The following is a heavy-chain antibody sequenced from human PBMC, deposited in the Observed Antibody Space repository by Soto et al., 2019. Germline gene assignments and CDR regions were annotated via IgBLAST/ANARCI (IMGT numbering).Heavy chain of an antibody. CDR3: AGGEGVPAADDLDSHGMDV. Sequence: GGSLRLSCAASGFTFSSYTMNWVRQAPGKGLEWVSSISSSSSYIYYADSVKGRFTISRDNAKNSLYLQMISLRAEDTAVDYCAGGEGVPAADDLDSHGMDVWGQGTTVTVSS. CDR2: ISSSSSYI. D-gene: IGHD2-2*01. J-gene: IGHJ6*02. CDR1: GFTFSSYT. V-gene: IGHV3-21*01.